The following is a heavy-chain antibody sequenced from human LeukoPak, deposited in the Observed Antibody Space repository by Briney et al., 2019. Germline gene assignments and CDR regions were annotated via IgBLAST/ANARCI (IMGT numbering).Heavy chain of an antibody. CDR3: ARDPFYSSGWEGGFFDY. CDR1: GFTFSSYS. D-gene: IGHD6-19*01. CDR2: INTDGSST. V-gene: IGHV3-74*01. Sequence: GGSLRLSCAASGFTFSSYSMNWVRQAPGKGLVWVSRINTDGSSTSYADSVKGRFTISRDNAKNTLYLQMNSLRAEDTAVYYCARDPFYSSGWEGGFFDYWGQGTLVTVSS. J-gene: IGHJ4*02.